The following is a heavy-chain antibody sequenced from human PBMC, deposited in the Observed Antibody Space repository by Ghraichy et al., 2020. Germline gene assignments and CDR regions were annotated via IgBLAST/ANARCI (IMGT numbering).Heavy chain of an antibody. D-gene: IGHD2-2*01. CDR2: IYYSGST. Sequence: SETLSLTCTVSGGSVSSGSYYWSWIRQPPGKGLEWIGYIYYSGSTNYNPSLKSRVTISVDTSKNQFSLKLSSVTAADTAVYYCARDMGLPWMVVPAEDVWGKGTTVTVSS. V-gene: IGHV4-61*01. J-gene: IGHJ6*04. CDR1: GGSVSSGSYY. CDR3: ARDMGLPWMVVPAEDV.